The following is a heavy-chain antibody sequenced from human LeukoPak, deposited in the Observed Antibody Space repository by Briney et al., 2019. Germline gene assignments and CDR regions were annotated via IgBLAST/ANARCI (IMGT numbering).Heavy chain of an antibody. D-gene: IGHD3-10*01. J-gene: IGHJ4*02. V-gene: IGHV3-23*01. CDR3: AKDQYYYGSGSYYPD. CDR1: GFTFSSYA. CDR2: ISGSGGST. Sequence: GGSLRLSCAASGFTFSSYAMSWVRQAPGKGLEWVSAISGSGGSTYYADSVKGRFTISRDNSKNTLYLQMNSLRAEDTAVYYCAKDQYYYGSGSYYPDWGQGTLVTVSS.